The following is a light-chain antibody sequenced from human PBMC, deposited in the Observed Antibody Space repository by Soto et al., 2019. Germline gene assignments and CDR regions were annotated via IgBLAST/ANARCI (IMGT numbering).Light chain of an antibody. J-gene: IGLJ2*01. Sequence: QPVLTQPPSASGTPGQRVTISCSGSSSNIGSNTVNWYQQLPGTAPKLLIYGNSNRPSGVPDRFSGSKSGTSASLAITGLQAEDEADYYCQSYDSSLSAHVVFGGGTKLTVL. CDR2: GNS. V-gene: IGLV1-40*01. CDR1: SSNIGSNT. CDR3: QSYDSSLSAHVV.